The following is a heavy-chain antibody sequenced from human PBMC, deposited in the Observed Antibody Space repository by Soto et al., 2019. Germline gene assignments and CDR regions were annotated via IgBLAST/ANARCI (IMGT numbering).Heavy chain of an antibody. J-gene: IGHJ6*02. V-gene: IGHV3-21*01. D-gene: IGHD5-18*01. CDR3: ARDNVDTAMVRMSYYYGMDV. Sequence: GGSLRLSCAASGFTFSSYSMNWVRQAPGKGLEWVSSISSSSSYIYYADSVKGRFTISRDNAKNSLYLQMNSLRAEDTAVYYCARDNVDTAMVRMSYYYGMDVWGQGTTVTGSS. CDR2: ISSSSSYI. CDR1: GFTFSSYS.